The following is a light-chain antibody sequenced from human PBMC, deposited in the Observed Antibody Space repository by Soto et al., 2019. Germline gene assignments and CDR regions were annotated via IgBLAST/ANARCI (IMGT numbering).Light chain of an antibody. J-gene: IGKJ5*01. Sequence: IVLPPSRGRLSLSPGERATLSCSASQSVISTYLAWYQQKPGQAPRLLIYGASSRATGIPDRFSGSGSGTDFTLTISRLQPDDFALYYCQQYSSSSPTFGQGTRLEIK. CDR3: QQYSSSSPT. CDR2: GAS. V-gene: IGKV3-20*01. CDR1: QSVISTY.